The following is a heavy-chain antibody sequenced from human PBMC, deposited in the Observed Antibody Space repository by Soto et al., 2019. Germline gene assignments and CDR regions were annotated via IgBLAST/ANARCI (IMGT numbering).Heavy chain of an antibody. CDR3: ARGSSGYGWFDP. V-gene: IGHV1-2*02. CDR2: IGPESGAT. Sequence: GASVKVSCKASGYTFTGHYIHWVRQAPEQGPEWMGEIGPESGATRYAQKFQGRVTMTMDMSITTVYMELSSLRSEDTAVYYCARGSSGYGWFDPWGQGTLVTVSS. D-gene: IGHD3-22*01. J-gene: IGHJ5*02. CDR1: GYTFTGHY.